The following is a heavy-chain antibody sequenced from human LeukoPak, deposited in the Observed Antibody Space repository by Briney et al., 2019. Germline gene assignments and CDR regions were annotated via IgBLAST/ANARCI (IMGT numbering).Heavy chain of an antibody. CDR3: ARDAIGYCSSTSCYGDY. CDR1: GFTFSSYS. J-gene: IGHJ4*02. CDR2: IISSSSYI. V-gene: IGHV3-21*01. Sequence: GGSLTLSCSASGFTFSSYSMDWDRPAPGKGLEWVSSIISSSSYIYYAVSVKGRFTISRDNAKNSLYLQMNSLRAEDRAVYYCARDAIGYCSSTSCYGDYWGQGTLVTVSS. D-gene: IGHD2-2*01.